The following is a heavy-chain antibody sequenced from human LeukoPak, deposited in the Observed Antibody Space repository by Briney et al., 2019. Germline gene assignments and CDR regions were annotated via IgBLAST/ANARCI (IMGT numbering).Heavy chain of an antibody. CDR2: ISSSGSTI. CDR3: ARGGHGAADQ. D-gene: IGHD1-26*01. Sequence: GGSLRLSCADSGFTSSSYEMNSVRPTPEAGLECVSYISSSGSTIYYADSVKGRFTISRDNAKNSLYLQMNSLRAEDTAVYYCARGGHGAADQWGQGTLVIVSS. J-gene: IGHJ5*02. V-gene: IGHV3-48*03. CDR1: GFTSSSYE.